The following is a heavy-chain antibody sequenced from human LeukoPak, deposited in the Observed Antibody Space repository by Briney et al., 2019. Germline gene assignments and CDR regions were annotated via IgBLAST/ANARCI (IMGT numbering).Heavy chain of an antibody. CDR3: ASSATSYYDFWSGYSFDY. Sequence: SVKVSCKASGGTFSSYAISWVRQAPGQGLERMGGIIPIFGTANYAQKFQGRVTITADESTSTAYMELSSLRPEDTAVYYCASSATSYYDFWSGYSFDYWGQGTLVTVSS. D-gene: IGHD3-3*01. J-gene: IGHJ4*02. V-gene: IGHV1-69*13. CDR1: GGTFSSYA. CDR2: IIPIFGTA.